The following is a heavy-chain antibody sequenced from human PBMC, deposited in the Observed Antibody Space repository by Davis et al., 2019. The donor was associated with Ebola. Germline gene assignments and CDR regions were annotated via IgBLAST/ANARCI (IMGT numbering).Heavy chain of an antibody. CDR3: AREWHDIDAFDI. Sequence: SETLSLTCAVYGGSFSGYYWSWIRQSPDKGLEWIGEMNHIGTTTYNTSLKSRVTISVDTSKNQFSLKVSSVTAADTAVYYCAREWHDIDAFDIWGQGTMVTVSS. CDR1: GGSFSGYY. J-gene: IGHJ3*02. CDR2: MNHIGTT. V-gene: IGHV4-34*01. D-gene: IGHD5-12*01.